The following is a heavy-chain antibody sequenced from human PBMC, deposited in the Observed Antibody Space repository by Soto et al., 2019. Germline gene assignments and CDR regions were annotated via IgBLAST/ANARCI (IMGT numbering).Heavy chain of an antibody. J-gene: IGHJ4*02. V-gene: IGHV1-18*01. Sequence: QVHLVQSGAEVKKPGASVKVSCKGSGYGFTTYGITWVRQAPGQGLEWMAWISAHNGNTNYAQKLQGRVTVTRDTATSTAYIELRSLRSDDTAVYYCARGGYGDYWGQGALVTVSS. CDR1: GYGFTTYG. D-gene: IGHD1-1*01. CDR3: ARGGYGDY. CDR2: ISAHNGNT.